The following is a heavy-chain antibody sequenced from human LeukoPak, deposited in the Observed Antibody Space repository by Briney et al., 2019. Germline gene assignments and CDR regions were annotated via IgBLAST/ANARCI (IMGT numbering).Heavy chain of an antibody. CDR2: IWYDGSNK. Sequence: GGSLRLSCAASGLTFSSYGMHWVRQAPGKGLEWVAVIWYDGSNKYYADSVKGRFTISRDNSKNTLYLQMNSLRAEDTAVYYCAAIAATYYFDYWGQGTLVTVSS. CDR1: GLTFSSYG. D-gene: IGHD2-15*01. J-gene: IGHJ4*02. V-gene: IGHV3-30*02. CDR3: AAIAATYYFDY.